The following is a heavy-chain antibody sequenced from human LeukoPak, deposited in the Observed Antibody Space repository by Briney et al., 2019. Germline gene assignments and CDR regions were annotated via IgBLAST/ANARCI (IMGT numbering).Heavy chain of an antibody. CDR1: GFSVSNNY. CDR2: ITNSGDTT. J-gene: IGHJ4*02. CDR3: AKGLTTNCRGCYFDY. D-gene: IGHD1-1*01. Sequence: GGSLRLSCAAFGFSVSNNYMSWVRQAPGKGLEWVTAITNSGDTTYYADSVKGRFTISRDNSRNTLSLQMSSLRAEDTAVYYCAKGLTTNCRGCYFDYWGQGTLVTVSS. V-gene: IGHV3-23*01.